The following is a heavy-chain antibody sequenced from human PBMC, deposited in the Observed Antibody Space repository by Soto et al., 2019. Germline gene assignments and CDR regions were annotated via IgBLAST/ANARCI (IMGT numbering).Heavy chain of an antibody. J-gene: IGHJ3*01. V-gene: IGHV3-23*01. CDR2: IDIGGGHT. CDR1: GARLKLKA. Sequence: ACLSPSGVSRGARLKLKAITGVRKARGKGLEWVSTIDIGGGHTFFEDSVKGRFTLSRDNSKNTLYLQMDNLRAEDTAVYHCAIINTFLGGYATKAGWGPRSAVTV. D-gene: IGHD2-15*01. CDR3: AIINTFLGGYATKAG.